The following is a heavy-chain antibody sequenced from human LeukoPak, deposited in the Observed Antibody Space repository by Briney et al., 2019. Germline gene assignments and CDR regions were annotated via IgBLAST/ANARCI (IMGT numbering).Heavy chain of an antibody. CDR2: IKQDGSEK. D-gene: IGHD1-1*01. Sequence: QAGGSLRLSCAASGFTFSDYYMSWIRQAPGKGLEWVANIKQDGSEKYYVDSVKGRFTISRDNAKNSLYLQMNSLRAEDTAVYYCAREGLRYAFDIWGQGTMVTVSS. V-gene: IGHV3-7*01. CDR3: AREGLRYAFDI. CDR1: GFTFSDYY. J-gene: IGHJ3*02.